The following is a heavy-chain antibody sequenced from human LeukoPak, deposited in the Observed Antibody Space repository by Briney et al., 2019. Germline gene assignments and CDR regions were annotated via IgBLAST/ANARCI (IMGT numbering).Heavy chain of an antibody. V-gene: IGHV4-34*01. CDR3: ARGRGGATPH. CDR1: GGSFSGYY. Sequence: SETLSLTCAVYGGSFSGYYWSWIRQPPGKGLEWIGAINHSGSTNYNPSLKSRVTISVDTSKNQFSLKLSSVTAADPAVYYGARGRGGATPHWGQGTLVTVSS. J-gene: IGHJ4*02. D-gene: IGHD1-26*01. CDR2: INHSGST.